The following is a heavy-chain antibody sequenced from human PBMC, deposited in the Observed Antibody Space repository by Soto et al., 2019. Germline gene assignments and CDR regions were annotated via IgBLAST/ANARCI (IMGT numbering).Heavy chain of an antibody. V-gene: IGHV4-59*01. CDR1: GGSISSYY. Sequence: QVQLQESGPGLVKPSETLSLTSTVSGGSISSYYWSWIRQPPGKGLEWIGYIYYSGSTNYNPSLKSRVTISVDTSKNQFSLKLSSVTAADTAVYYCARVRGYYYGMDVWGQGTTVTVSS. CDR3: ARVRGYYYGMDV. J-gene: IGHJ6*02. CDR2: IYYSGST.